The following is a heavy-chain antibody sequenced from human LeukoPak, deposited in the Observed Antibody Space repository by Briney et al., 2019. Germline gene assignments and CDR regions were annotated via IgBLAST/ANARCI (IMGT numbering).Heavy chain of an antibody. V-gene: IGHV4-4*02. Sequence: SETLSLTCTVSGDSISNNIWWSWVRQPPGKGLEWIGEIFHSGSTNYNPSLKSRVTISLDKSKNQVALRVDSLTAADTAVYYCAKNGRYWLDYWGQGTLVTVSS. CDR1: GDSISNNIW. J-gene: IGHJ4*02. CDR3: AKNGRYWLDY. CDR2: IFHSGST. D-gene: IGHD6-19*01.